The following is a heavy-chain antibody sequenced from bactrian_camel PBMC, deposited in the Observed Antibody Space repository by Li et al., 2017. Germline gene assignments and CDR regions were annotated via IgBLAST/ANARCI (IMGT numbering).Heavy chain of an antibody. D-gene: IGHD2*01. V-gene: IGHV3S31*01. CDR3: SVAKPPFDSGDYYY. CDR2: INNNGAAT. J-gene: IGHJ4*01. CDR1: GFTFSSAT. Sequence: DVQLVESGGGLVQPGGSLRLSCAASGFTFSSATMTWVRRAPGKGLDWVASINNNGAATHYADSVKGRFTISTDNAKNTLYLQLNSLKPEDTALYYCSVAKPPFDSGDYYYRGQGTQVTVS.